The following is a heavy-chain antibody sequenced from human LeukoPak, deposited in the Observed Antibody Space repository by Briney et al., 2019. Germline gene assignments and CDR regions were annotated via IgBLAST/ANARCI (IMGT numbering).Heavy chain of an antibody. Sequence: ASVKVSCKASGYTFTDYYMHWVRQAPGQGLEWMGWIDPNSGDTNYAQKFQGRVTMTRETSISTAYMELSRLRSDDTAVYYCARDFVDTDMGYVGFGSAFDIWGQGTIVTVSS. CDR1: GYTFTDYY. CDR3: ARDFVDTDMGYVGFGSAFDI. D-gene: IGHD5-18*01. V-gene: IGHV1-2*02. J-gene: IGHJ3*02. CDR2: IDPNSGDT.